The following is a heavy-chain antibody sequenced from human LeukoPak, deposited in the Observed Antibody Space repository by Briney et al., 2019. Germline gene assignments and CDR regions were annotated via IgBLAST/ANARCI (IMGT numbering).Heavy chain of an antibody. CDR3: ARDRPREFWSGYYTTWFDP. J-gene: IGHJ5*02. CDR2: ISSSSSYI. Sequence: PGGSLRLSCAASGFTFSSYSMNWVRQAPGKGLEWVSSISSSSSYIYYADSVKGRFTISRDNAKNSLYLQMNSLRAEDTAVYYCARDRPREFWSGYYTTWFDPWGQGTLVTVSS. CDR1: GFTFSSYS. V-gene: IGHV3-21*01. D-gene: IGHD3-3*01.